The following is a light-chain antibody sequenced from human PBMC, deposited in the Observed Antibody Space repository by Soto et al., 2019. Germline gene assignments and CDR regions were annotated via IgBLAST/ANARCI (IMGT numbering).Light chain of an antibody. V-gene: IGKV3-20*01. CDR3: QHYGSSPPIT. J-gene: IGKJ5*01. Sequence: EVVLTQSPGTLSLSPGERATLSCRASQSVSSKYLAWYQKKPGQAPRFLIYGASSRATGIPDRFSGSGSGTDSTLTITRLEPEDFAVYYCQHYGSSPPITFGQGTRLEIK. CDR1: QSVSSKY. CDR2: GAS.